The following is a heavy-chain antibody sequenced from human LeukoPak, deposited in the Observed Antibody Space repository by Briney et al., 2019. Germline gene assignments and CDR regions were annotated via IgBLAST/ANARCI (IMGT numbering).Heavy chain of an antibody. D-gene: IGHD6-13*01. CDR2: IYYSGST. Sequence: SETLSLTCTVSGGSISSSSYYWGWIRQPPGKGLEWIGSIYYSGSTYYNPSLKSRVTISVDTSKNQFSLKPSSVTAADTAVYYCAREGQLAYYYYYYMDVWGKGTTVTVSS. J-gene: IGHJ6*03. CDR3: AREGQLAYYYYYYMDV. V-gene: IGHV4-39*07. CDR1: GGSISSSSYY.